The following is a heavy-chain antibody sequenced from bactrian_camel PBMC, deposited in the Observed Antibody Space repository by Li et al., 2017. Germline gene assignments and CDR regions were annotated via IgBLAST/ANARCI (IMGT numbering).Heavy chain of an antibody. V-gene: IGHV3S53*01. CDR3: ATDSPAACEYCSGGYCSLLLGY. CDR2: INSDGWT. Sequence: VQLVESGGGSVQAGGSLRLSCATTIVNYCVGWIRQAPGKEREGVASINSDGWTAYGDSVKGRFTISQDAATKVLYLHMNDLKPEDTAIYYCATDSPAACEYCSGGYCSLLLGYRGQGTQVTVS. CDR1: IVNYC. D-gene: IGHD2*01. J-gene: IGHJ6*01.